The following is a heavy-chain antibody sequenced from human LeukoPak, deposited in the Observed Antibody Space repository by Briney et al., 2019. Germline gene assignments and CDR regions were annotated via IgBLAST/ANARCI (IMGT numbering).Heavy chain of an antibody. Sequence: ASVKVSCKASGYTFTSYGISWVRQAPGQGLEWMGWISVYNGNTNYAQKLHGRVTVTTDTSTSTAYMELRSLRSDDTAVYYCARAAYYDFWSGYPESLDYWGQGTLVTVSS. J-gene: IGHJ4*02. CDR1: GYTFTSYG. V-gene: IGHV1-18*01. CDR3: ARAAYYDFWSGYPESLDY. D-gene: IGHD3-3*01. CDR2: ISVYNGNT.